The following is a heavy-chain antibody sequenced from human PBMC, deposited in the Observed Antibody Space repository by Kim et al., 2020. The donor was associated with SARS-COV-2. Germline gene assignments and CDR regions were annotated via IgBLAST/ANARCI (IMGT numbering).Heavy chain of an antibody. CDR2: IWYDGSNK. V-gene: IGHV3-33*01. J-gene: IGHJ5*02. D-gene: IGHD3-22*01. CDR3: ARDESTHQHYYYDSSGPKWFDP. Sequence: GGSLRLSCAASGFTFSSYGMHWVRQAPGKGLEWVAVIWYDGSNKYYADSVKGRFTISRDNSKNTLYLQMNSLRAEDTAVYYCARDESTHQHYYYDSSGPKWFDPWGQGTLVTVSS. CDR1: GFTFSSYG.